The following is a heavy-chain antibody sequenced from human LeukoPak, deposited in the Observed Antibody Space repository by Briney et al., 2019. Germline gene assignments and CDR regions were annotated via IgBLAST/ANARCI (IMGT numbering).Heavy chain of an antibody. J-gene: IGHJ5*02. Sequence: GESLKISCKSSGYGFTTYWIGWVRQMPGKGLEWMGIIYPGDSDTRYSPSFQGQVTISADKSISTAYLQWSSLKASDTAMYYCARHRRYSSSSGGFDPWGQGTLVTVSS. D-gene: IGHD6-6*01. CDR2: IYPGDSDT. CDR1: GYGFTTYW. CDR3: ARHRRYSSSSGGFDP. V-gene: IGHV5-51*01.